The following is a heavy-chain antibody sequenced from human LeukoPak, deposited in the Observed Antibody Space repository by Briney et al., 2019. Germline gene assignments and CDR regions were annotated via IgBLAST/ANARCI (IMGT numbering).Heavy chain of an antibody. Sequence: GGSLRLSCAGSGFTFSSYSMNWVRQAPGKGLEWILYISTSDGNVDYAQSVRGRFTISRDNAAVYLHMDSLREEDTGVYFCAREGIYCSSYSCYYDHWGQGIPVTVSS. J-gene: IGHJ4*02. D-gene: IGHD2-2*01. CDR3: AREGIYCSSYSCYYDH. CDR2: ISTSDGNV. CDR1: GFTFSSYS. V-gene: IGHV3-48*03.